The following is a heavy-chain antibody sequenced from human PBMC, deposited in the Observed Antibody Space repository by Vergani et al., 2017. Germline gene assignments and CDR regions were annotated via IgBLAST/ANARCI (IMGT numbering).Heavy chain of an antibody. J-gene: IGHJ6*03. CDR3: AKDHYDFWSGYSPHENYMDV. V-gene: IGHV3-30-3*01. Sequence: QVQLVESGGGVVQPGRSLRLSCAASGFTFSSYAMHWVRQAPGKGLEWVAVISYDGSNKYYADSVKGRFTISRDNSKNTLYLQMNSLRAEDTAVYYCAKDHYDFWSGYSPHENYMDVWGKGTTVTVSS. CDR1: GFTFSSYA. D-gene: IGHD3-3*01. CDR2: ISYDGSNK.